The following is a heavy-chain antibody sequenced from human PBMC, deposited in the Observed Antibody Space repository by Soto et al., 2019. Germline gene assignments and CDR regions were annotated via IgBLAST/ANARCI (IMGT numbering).Heavy chain of an antibody. V-gene: IGHV3-23*01. CDR2: ISGSGGST. Sequence: PGGSLRLSCAASGFTFSSYAMSWVRQAPGKGLEWVSAISGSGGSTYYADSVKGRFTISRDNSKNTLYLQMNSLRAEDTAVYYCAKDRRWIQLWNYGMDAWGQGTTVTVSS. J-gene: IGHJ6*02. CDR1: GFTFSSYA. CDR3: AKDRRWIQLWNYGMDA. D-gene: IGHD5-18*01.